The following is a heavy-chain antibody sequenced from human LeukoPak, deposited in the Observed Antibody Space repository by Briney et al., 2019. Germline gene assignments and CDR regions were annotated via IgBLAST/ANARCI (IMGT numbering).Heavy chain of an antibody. CDR2: LRPDGSDK. V-gene: IGHV3-7*02. CDR3: ASGPTPNGNPPFYY. D-gene: IGHD1-14*01. Sequence: PGGSLRLSCTGSGFTFSDYWMTWARQAPGKGLEWVANLRPDGSDKYYVDSVKGRFTISRDNAKKLVYLQMNSLRAEDTAVYYCASGPTPNGNPPFYYWGQGTLVTVSS. CDR1: GFTFSDYW. J-gene: IGHJ4*02.